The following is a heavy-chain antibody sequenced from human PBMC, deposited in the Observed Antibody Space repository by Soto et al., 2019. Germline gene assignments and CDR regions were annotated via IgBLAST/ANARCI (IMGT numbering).Heavy chain of an antibody. J-gene: IGHJ4*02. D-gene: IGHD1-1*01. Sequence: QVQLVESGGGVVQPGTSLRLSCVASGFAFSSFGMHWVRQAPGKGLEWVAIIWYDGSDKYYGDSVKGRFTSSRDNCKNTLFLQMNSLRAEDTAVYHCAFGNVSYYFDYWGQGTPVTVSS. CDR3: AFGNVSYYFDY. CDR2: IWYDGSDK. V-gene: IGHV3-33*01. CDR1: GFAFSSFG.